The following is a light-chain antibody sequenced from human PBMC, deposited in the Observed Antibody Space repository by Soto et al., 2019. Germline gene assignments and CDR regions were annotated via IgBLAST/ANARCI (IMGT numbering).Light chain of an antibody. CDR2: SIS. J-gene: IGLJ3*02. Sequence: QTVVTQEPSLTVSPGGTVTLTRASSTGTVTSGSYPGWFQQKPGQAPRTLIYSISNKHSWTPARFSGSLLGGKAALTLSGVQPEDEAEYYCLLYYGGVWVFGGGTKLTVL. V-gene: IGLV7-43*01. CDR1: TGTVTSGSY. CDR3: LLYYGGVWV.